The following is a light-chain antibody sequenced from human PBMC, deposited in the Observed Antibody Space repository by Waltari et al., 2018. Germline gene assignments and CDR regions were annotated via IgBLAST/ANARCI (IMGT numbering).Light chain of an antibody. J-gene: IGLJ2*01. CDR2: KND. CDR1: TSNIGNNY. CDR3: AAWDDSVSGLA. Sequence: QSVLTQAPSVSATPGQSVTISCSGHTSNIGNNYVCWYQHLPGTAPKLLIIKNDQRPSWVPDRFSASKSGTSASLAISGLRSEDEADYYCAAWDDSVSGLAFGGGTKVTVL. V-gene: IGLV1-47*01.